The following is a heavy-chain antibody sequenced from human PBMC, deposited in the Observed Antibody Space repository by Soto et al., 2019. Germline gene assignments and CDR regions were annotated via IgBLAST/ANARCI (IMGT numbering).Heavy chain of an antibody. Sequence: ASVKVSCKASGYTFTSYAMHWVRQAPGQRLERMGWINAGNGNTKYSQKFQGRVTMTRDTSISTAYMELRRLRSDDTAMYYCARDLFTGYSGYGYYYYGMDVWGQGTAVTVSS. J-gene: IGHJ6*02. CDR2: INAGNGNT. CDR1: GYTFTSYA. V-gene: IGHV1-3*01. D-gene: IGHD5-12*01. CDR3: ARDLFTGYSGYGYYYYGMDV.